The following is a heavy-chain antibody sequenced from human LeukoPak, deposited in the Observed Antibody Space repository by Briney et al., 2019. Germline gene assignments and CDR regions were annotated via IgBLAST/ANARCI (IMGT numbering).Heavy chain of an antibody. CDR2: IKQDGSAK. CDR1: GFTLSAHW. CDR3: ARDAFDI. Sequence: GGSLRLSCTASGFTLSAHWMTWVRQAPGKGLEWVANIKQDGSAKYYVDSVKGRFAVSRDNAKNSLYLQMNSLRAEDTAVYYCARDAFDIWGQGTMVTVSS. J-gene: IGHJ3*02. V-gene: IGHV3-7*01.